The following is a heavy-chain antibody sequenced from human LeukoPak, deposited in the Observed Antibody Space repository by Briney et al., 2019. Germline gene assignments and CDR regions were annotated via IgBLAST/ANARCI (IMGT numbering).Heavy chain of an antibody. Sequence: SETLSLTCAVYGGSFSGYYWSWIRQPPGKGLEWIGEINHSGSTNYNPSLKSRVTISVDTSKNQFSLKLSSVTAADTAVYYCARGLSARITMVRGRPNWFDPWGQGTLVTVSS. CDR3: ARGLSARITMVRGRPNWFDP. V-gene: IGHV4-34*01. D-gene: IGHD3-10*01. CDR1: GGSFSGYY. J-gene: IGHJ5*02. CDR2: INHSGST.